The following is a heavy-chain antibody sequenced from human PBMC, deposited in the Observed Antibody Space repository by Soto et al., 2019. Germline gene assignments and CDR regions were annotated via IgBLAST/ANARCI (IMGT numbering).Heavy chain of an antibody. J-gene: IGHJ3*02. CDR1: GYTFTSYG. Sequence: QVQLVQSGAEVKKPGASVKVSCKASGYTFTSYGISWVRQAPGQGLEWMGWISAYNGNTNYAQKLQGRVTMTTDTFTSTASMELRNLRSDDTAVYYCARDPRIVVVVAEGDAFDIWAQGTMVTVSS. V-gene: IGHV1-18*01. CDR2: ISAYNGNT. CDR3: ARDPRIVVVVAEGDAFDI. D-gene: IGHD2-15*01.